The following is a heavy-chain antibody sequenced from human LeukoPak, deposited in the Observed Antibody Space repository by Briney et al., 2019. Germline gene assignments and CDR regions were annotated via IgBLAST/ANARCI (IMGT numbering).Heavy chain of an antibody. CDR2: ISSSGNTI. CDR3: ARIRINFRGGIDY. Sequence: GGSLRLSCAASGFTFSDYYMTWIRQAPGKGLEWISYISSSGNTIDYADSVKGRFTVSRDYGRNSVYLQMNSLRAEDSAVYYCARIRINFRGGIDYWGQVTLVSVSS. V-gene: IGHV3-11*01. D-gene: IGHD3-16*01. CDR1: GFTFSDYY. J-gene: IGHJ4*02.